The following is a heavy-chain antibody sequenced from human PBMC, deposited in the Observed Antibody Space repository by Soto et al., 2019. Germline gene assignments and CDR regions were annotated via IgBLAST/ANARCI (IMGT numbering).Heavy chain of an antibody. J-gene: IGHJ4*02. Sequence: QVQLVQSGAEVKKPGSSVKVSCKTSGGTFSTYSIVWVRQAPGEGLEWMGGIIPIFGTAHYAQKFQDRVTITADKSTNAALMELSSLKSEDTAMYYCASSSGNNYGVGTNYYFDYWGQGTLVTVSS. CDR3: ASSSGNNYGVGTNYYFDY. CDR2: IIPIFGTA. V-gene: IGHV1-69*06. D-gene: IGHD1-26*01. CDR1: GGTFSTYS.